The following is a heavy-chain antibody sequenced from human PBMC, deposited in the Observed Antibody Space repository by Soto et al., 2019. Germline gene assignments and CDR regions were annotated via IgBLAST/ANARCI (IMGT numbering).Heavy chain of an antibody. CDR2: IFWDDDK. J-gene: IGHJ4*02. D-gene: IGHD3-22*01. V-gene: IGHV2-5*02. Sequence: SGPTLVNPTHTLTLTCTFSGFSLSTSGVGVGWIRQPPGKALEWLSLIFWDDDKRYSPSLKSRITVTKDTSKNEVGLTMTSMDPVDTATYYCAHFTNYYDNTGYYLYYFEYWGQGTQVTVSS. CDR1: GFSLSTSGVG. CDR3: AHFTNYYDNTGYYLYYFEY.